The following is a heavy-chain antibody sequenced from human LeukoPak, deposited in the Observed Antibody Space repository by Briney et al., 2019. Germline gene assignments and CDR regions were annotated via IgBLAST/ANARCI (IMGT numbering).Heavy chain of an antibody. CDR3: ARVIYDYAREAYYYYYMDV. CDR2: IFYSGST. Sequence: SETLSLTCTVSSGSISTSNYYWGWVRQPPGKALEWIGNIFYSGSTYYSPPLKSRVTISVDTSKNQFSLKLSSVTAADTAVYYCARVIYDYAREAYYYYYMDVWGKGTTVTISS. CDR1: SGSISTSNYY. D-gene: IGHD3-16*01. V-gene: IGHV4-39*07. J-gene: IGHJ6*03.